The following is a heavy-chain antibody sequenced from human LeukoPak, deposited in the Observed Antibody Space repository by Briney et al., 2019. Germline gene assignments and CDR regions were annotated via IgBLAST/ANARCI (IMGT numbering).Heavy chain of an antibody. CDR2: ISGSGGST. J-gene: IGHJ4*02. Sequence: GGSLRLSCAASGFTFSDYYMSWIRQAPGKGLEWVSAISGSGGSTYYADSVKGRFTISRDNSKNTLYLQMNSLRAEDTAVYYCAKDKQWLVSGGFDYWGQGTLVTVSS. CDR3: AKDKQWLVSGGFDY. CDR1: GFTFSDYY. V-gene: IGHV3-23*01. D-gene: IGHD6-19*01.